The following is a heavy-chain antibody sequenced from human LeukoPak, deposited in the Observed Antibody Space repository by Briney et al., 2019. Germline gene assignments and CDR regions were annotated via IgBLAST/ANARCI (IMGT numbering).Heavy chain of an antibody. CDR2: ISYDGSNK. V-gene: IGHV3-30*04. CDR1: GFTFSSYA. D-gene: IGHD3-22*01. Sequence: GGSLRLSCAASGFTFSSYAMHWVRQAPGKGLEWVAVISYDGSNKYYADSVKGRFTISRDNSKNTLYLQMNSLRAEDTAVYYCARERVIVVVITRYNWFDPWGQGTLVTVSS. CDR3: ARERVIVVVITRYNWFDP. J-gene: IGHJ5*02.